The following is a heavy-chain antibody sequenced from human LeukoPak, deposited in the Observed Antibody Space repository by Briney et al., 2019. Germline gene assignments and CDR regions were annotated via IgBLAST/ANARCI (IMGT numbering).Heavy chain of an antibody. CDR3: ARQLDVRPLRYFDWLPWGGWFDP. J-gene: IGHJ5*02. Sequence: SETLSLTCTVSGGSISSYYWSWIRQPPGKGLEWIGYIYYSGSTYYNPSLKSRVTISVDTSKNQFSLKLSSVTAADTAVYYCARQLDVRPLRYFDWLPWGGWFDPWGQGTLVTVSS. D-gene: IGHD3-9*01. CDR1: GGSISSYY. CDR2: IYYSGST. V-gene: IGHV4-59*08.